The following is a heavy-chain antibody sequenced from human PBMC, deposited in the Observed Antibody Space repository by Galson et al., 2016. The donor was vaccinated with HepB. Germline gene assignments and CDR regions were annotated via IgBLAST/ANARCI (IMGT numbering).Heavy chain of an antibody. V-gene: IGHV3-23*01. D-gene: IGHD3-3*01. CDR2: ISGSGGST. CDR1: RFTFSSYA. J-gene: IGHJ6*02. CDR3: AKEGTIFGVVPYGMDV. Sequence: SLRLSCAASRFTFSSYAMSWVRQAPGKGLEWVSVISGSGGSTYYADSVKGRFTIFRDNSKNTLYLQMNSLRAGDTAIYYCAKEGTIFGVVPYGMDVWGQGTKVIVSS.